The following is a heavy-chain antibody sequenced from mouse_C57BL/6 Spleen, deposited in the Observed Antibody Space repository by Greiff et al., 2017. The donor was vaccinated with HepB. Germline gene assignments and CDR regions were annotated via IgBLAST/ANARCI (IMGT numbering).Heavy chain of an antibody. CDR3: ARGDYNYAMDY. D-gene: IGHD2-12*01. V-gene: IGHV1-69*01. Sequence: QVQLQQPGAELVMPGASVKLSCKASGYTFTSYWMHWVKQRPGQGLEWIGEIDPSDSYTNYNQKFKGKSTLTVDKSSSTAYMQLSSLTSEDSAVYYCARGDYNYAMDYWGQGTSATVSS. J-gene: IGHJ4*01. CDR1: GYTFTSYW. CDR2: IDPSDSYT.